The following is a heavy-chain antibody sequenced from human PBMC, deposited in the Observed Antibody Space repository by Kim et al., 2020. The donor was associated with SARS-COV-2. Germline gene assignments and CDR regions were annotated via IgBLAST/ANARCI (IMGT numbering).Heavy chain of an antibody. CDR2: IYYSGST. CDR1: GGSISSGGYY. V-gene: IGHV4-31*03. CDR3: ARLPTYYYGSGSYRVLAPDY. Sequence: SETLSLTCTVSGGSISSGGYYWSWIRQHPGKGLEWIGYIYYSGSTYYNASLASRVTISVDTSKNQFSLRLSSVTAADTAVYYCARLPTYYYGSGSYRVLAPDYRGQRTRVSVTS. D-gene: IGHD3-10*01. J-gene: IGHJ4*02.